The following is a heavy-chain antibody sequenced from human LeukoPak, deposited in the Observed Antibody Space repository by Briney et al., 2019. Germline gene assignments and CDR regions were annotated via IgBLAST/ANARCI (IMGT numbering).Heavy chain of an antibody. J-gene: IGHJ6*02. CDR1: GGTFSSYA. D-gene: IGHD2-15*01. CDR3: ARNDYCSGGSCYAHYYYYGMDV. Sequence: ASVKVSCKASGGTFSSYAISWVRQAPGQGLEWMGRIIPIFGIANYAQKFQGRVTITADKSTSTAYMGLSSLRSEDTAVYYCARNDYCSGGSCYAHYYYYGMDVWGQGTTVTVSS. V-gene: IGHV1-69*04. CDR2: IIPIFGIA.